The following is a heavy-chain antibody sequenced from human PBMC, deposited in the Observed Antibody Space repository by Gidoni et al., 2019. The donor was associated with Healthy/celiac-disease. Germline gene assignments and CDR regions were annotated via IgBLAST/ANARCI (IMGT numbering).Heavy chain of an antibody. CDR1: GFTFSSYA. Sequence: EVQLLESGGGLVQPGGSLRLSCAASGFTFSSYAMSWVRQAPGKGLEWVSVISGSGGSTYYADSVKGRFTISRDNSKNTLYLQMNSLRAEDTAVYYCAKVIAVAGTFDYWGQGTLVTVSS. J-gene: IGHJ4*02. D-gene: IGHD6-19*01. CDR2: ISGSGGST. V-gene: IGHV3-23*01. CDR3: AKVIAVAGTFDY.